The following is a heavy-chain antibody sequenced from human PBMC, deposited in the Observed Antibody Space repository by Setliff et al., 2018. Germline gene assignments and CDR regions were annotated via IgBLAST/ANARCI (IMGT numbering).Heavy chain of an antibody. V-gene: IGHV4-4*07. Sequence: SETLSLTCTVSGGSISSYYWSWIRQPAGKGLEWIGRIYDSGRTDYNPSLTSRVTMSLDTSKNQFSLKLSSVTAADTAVYYCARESRYYYDNLGTLDYWGQGTLVTVSS. CDR1: GGSISSYY. CDR2: IYDSGRT. J-gene: IGHJ4*02. D-gene: IGHD3-22*01. CDR3: ARESRYYYDNLGTLDY.